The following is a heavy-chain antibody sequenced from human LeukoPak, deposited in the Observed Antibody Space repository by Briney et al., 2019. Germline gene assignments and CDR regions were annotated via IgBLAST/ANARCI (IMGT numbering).Heavy chain of an antibody. D-gene: IGHD5-24*01. J-gene: IGHJ4*02. CDR3: ASHPRRDYFDY. V-gene: IGHV4-34*01. CDR1: GGSFSDYY. Sequence: SETLSLTCAVYGGSFSDYYWTWIRQPPGKGLEWIGEINHSGSPSNNPSLKSRVSISFDTSKNQFSLKLSSVTAADTAVYYCASHPRRDYFDYWGQGTLVTVSS. CDR2: INHSGSP.